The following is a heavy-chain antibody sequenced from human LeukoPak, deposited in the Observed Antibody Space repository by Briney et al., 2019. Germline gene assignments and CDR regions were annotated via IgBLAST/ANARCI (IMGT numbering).Heavy chain of an antibody. J-gene: IGHJ4*02. V-gene: IGHV3-23*01. CDR3: AKMQGYFDY. CDR1: GFTFSSYG. CDR2: VTGGGDTT. Sequence: PGGSLRLSCAASGFTFSSYGMSWVRQAPGKGLEWVSAVTGGGDTTYYADSVRGRFTISRDNPKNTLYLQMNSLRAEDTAVYYCAKMQGYFDYWGQGTLVTVSS.